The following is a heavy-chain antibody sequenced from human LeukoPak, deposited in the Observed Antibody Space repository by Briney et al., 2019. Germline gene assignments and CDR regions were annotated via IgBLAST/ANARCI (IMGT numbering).Heavy chain of an antibody. V-gene: IGHV3-9*01. CDR1: GFTFDDYA. J-gene: IGHJ1*01. D-gene: IGHD3-10*01. Sequence: GGSLRLSCAASGFTFDDYAMHWVRQAPGKGLEWVSGISWNSGSIGYADSVKGRFTISRDNAKNSLYLQMNSLRAEDTAVYYCAKASIITMVRGPVFQHWGQGTLVTVSS. CDR3: AKASIITMVRGPVFQH. CDR2: ISWNSGSI.